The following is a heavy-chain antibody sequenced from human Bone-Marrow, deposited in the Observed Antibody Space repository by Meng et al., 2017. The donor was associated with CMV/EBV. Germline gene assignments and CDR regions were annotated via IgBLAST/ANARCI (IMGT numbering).Heavy chain of an antibody. CDR1: GYTFTTYD. V-gene: IGHV1-8*01. Sequence: ASVQDSCKASGYTFTTYDINWVRQATGQGLEGMGWMNHNSGNTGYAQKFQGRVTLTMVTSISTAYMELSSLTSDDTAGYYCAGSGAQLRVFEWLSPYYYYGMDVWGQGTTVTVSS. D-gene: IGHD3-3*01. CDR3: AGSGAQLRVFEWLSPYYYYGMDV. CDR2: MNHNSGNT. J-gene: IGHJ6*02.